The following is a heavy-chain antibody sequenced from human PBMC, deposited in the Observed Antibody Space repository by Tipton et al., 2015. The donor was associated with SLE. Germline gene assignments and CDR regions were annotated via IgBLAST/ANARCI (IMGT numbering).Heavy chain of an antibody. Sequence: GSLRLSCAASGFTVSSNYMSWVRQAPGRGLEWVSVIYSGGSTYYADSVKGRFTISRDNSKNTLYLQMNSLRAEDTAVYYCARYPSQRNDYYFPKYAFDVWGQGTMVTVSS. CDR1: GFTVSSNY. J-gene: IGHJ3*01. CDR2: IYSGGST. V-gene: IGHV3-66*01. D-gene: IGHD3/OR15-3a*01. CDR3: ARYPSQRNDYYFPKYAFDV.